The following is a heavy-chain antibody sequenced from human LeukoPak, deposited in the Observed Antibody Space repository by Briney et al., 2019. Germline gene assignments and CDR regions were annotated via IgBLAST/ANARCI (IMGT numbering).Heavy chain of an antibody. CDR1: GFTFSSYG. D-gene: IGHD4-17*01. V-gene: IGHV3-33*01. J-gene: IGHJ1*01. Sequence: GGSLRLSCAASGFTFSSYGMHWVRQAPGKGLEWVAVIWYDGSNKYYADSVKGRFTISRDNSKNTLYLQMNSLRAEDTAVYYCARAPETPYGDYFEYFQHWGQGTLVTVSS. CDR3: ARAPETPYGDYFEYFQH. CDR2: IWYDGSNK.